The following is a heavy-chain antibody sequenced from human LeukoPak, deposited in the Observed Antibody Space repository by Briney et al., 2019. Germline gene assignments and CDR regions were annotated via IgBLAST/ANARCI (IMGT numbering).Heavy chain of an antibody. CDR2: INPSGGST. CDR1: GYTFTSYY. D-gene: IGHD3-22*01. Sequence: GESLKVSCKASGYTFTSYYMHWVRQAPGQGLEWMGIINPSGGSTSYAQKFQGRVTMTRDMSTSTVYMELSSLRSEDTAVYYCARDRGLYYYDSSGIIDYWGQGTLVTVSS. CDR3: ARDRGLYYYDSSGIIDY. V-gene: IGHV1-46*01. J-gene: IGHJ4*02.